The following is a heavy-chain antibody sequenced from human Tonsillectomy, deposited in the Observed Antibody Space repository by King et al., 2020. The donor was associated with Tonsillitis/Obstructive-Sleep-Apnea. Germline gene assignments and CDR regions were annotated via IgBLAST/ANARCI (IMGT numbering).Heavy chain of an antibody. CDR3: ATYYYDSSGYYHGYFQH. CDR1: GYAFTSYD. V-gene: IGHV1-18*01. J-gene: IGHJ1*01. D-gene: IGHD3-22*01. Sequence: QLVQSGAEVKKPGASVKVSCKASGYAFTSYDITWVRQAPGQGLEWMGWSRPYDGDTNYAQKLQGRVTMTSDTSTTTAYMELRSLRSDDTAVYYCATYYYDSSGYYHGYFQHWGQGTLVTVSS. CDR2: SRPYDGDT.